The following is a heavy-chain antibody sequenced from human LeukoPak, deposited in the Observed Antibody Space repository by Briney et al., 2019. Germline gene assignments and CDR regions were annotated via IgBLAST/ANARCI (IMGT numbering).Heavy chain of an antibody. D-gene: IGHD3-22*01. CDR1: GFTVSSNY. Sequence: GGSLRLSCAASGFTVSSNYMSWVRQAPGKGLEWVSVIYSGGSTYYADSVKGRFTISRDNSKNTLYLQMNSLRAEDTAVYYCARDYYDSSGYLGFGDYWGQGTLVTVSS. J-gene: IGHJ4*02. V-gene: IGHV3-66*01. CDR2: IYSGGST. CDR3: ARDYYDSSGYLGFGDY.